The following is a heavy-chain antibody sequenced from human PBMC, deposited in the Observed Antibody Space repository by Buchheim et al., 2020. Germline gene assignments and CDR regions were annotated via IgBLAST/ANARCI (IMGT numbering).Heavy chain of an antibody. Sequence: QVQLVESGGGVVQPGRSLRLSCAASGFTFSSYGMHWVRQAPGKGLEWVAVIWYDGSNKYYADSVKGRFTISRDNSKNTLYLQMNSLRAEDTAVYYCARGKLVTMVRGEAAALFDYWGQGTL. J-gene: IGHJ4*02. D-gene: IGHD3-10*01. CDR3: ARGKLVTMVRGEAAALFDY. CDR2: IWYDGSNK. CDR1: GFTFSSYG. V-gene: IGHV3-33*01.